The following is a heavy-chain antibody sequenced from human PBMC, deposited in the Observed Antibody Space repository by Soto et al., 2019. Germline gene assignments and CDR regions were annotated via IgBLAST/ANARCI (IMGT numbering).Heavy chain of an antibody. V-gene: IGHV4-39*07. CDR2: IYYSGST. CDR3: ARERPVYGSGSLQLLYYFDY. CDR1: GGSISSSSYY. J-gene: IGHJ4*02. Sequence: SETLSLTCTVSGGSISSSSYYWGWIRQPPGKGLEWIGSIYYSGSTYYNPSLKSRVTISVDTSKNQFSLKLSSVTAADTAVYYFARERPVYGSGSLQLLYYFDYWGQGTLVTVSS. D-gene: IGHD3-10*01.